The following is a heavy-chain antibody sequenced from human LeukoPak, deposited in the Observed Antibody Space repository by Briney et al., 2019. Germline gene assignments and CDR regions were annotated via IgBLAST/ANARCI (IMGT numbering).Heavy chain of an antibody. D-gene: IGHD5-18*01. CDR3: AKDLWPSFGSVQLAGPLDY. J-gene: IGHJ4*02. Sequence: GGSLRLSCAASGFTFSSYAMSWVRQAPGKGLEWVSAISGSGGSTYYADSVKGRFTSSRDNSKNTLYLQMNSLRAEDTAVYYCAKDLWPSFGSVQLAGPLDYWGQGTLVTVSS. V-gene: IGHV3-23*01. CDR2: ISGSGGST. CDR1: GFTFSSYA.